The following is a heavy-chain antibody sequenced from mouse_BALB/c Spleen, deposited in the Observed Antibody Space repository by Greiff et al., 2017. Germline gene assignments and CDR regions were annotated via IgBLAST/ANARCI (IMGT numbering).Heavy chain of an antibody. CDR3: ARDYDFWYFDV. CDR1: GYTFTSYW. Sequence: QVQLQQPGAELVKPGASVKLSCKASGYTFTSYWMHWVKQRPGQGLEWIGEINPSNGRTNYNEKFKSKATLTVDKSSSTAYMQLSSLTSEDSAVYYCARDYDFWYFDVWGAGITVTVSS. J-gene: IGHJ1*01. D-gene: IGHD2-4*01. CDR2: INPSNGRT. V-gene: IGHV1S81*02.